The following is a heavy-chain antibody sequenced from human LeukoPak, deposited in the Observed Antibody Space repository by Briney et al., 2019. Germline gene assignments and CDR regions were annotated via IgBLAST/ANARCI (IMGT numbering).Heavy chain of an antibody. CDR3: ARDSLTTRAYGDV. CDR1: LGTFSSYT. D-gene: IGHD4-11*01. Sequence: SVKVSCKASLGTFSSYTISWVRQAPGQGLEWMGRIIPILGIANYAQKFQSRVTITADKTTSTAYMELSSLRSEDTAVYYCARDSLTTRAYGDVWGKGTTVTVSS. V-gene: IGHV1-69*04. CDR2: IIPILGIA. J-gene: IGHJ6*04.